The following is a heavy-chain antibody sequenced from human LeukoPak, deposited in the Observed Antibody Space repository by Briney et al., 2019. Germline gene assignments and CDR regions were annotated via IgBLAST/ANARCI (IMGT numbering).Heavy chain of an antibody. Sequence: ASVKVSCKAFGYTFTGYYMHWVRQAPGQGLEWMGWINPNSGGSNYAQKFQGRVTMTRDTSISTACMEVSGLRSDDTAVYYCARGKDWGPYWGQGTLVTVSS. V-gene: IGHV1-2*02. D-gene: IGHD7-27*01. CDR3: ARGKDWGPY. CDR1: GYTFTGYY. J-gene: IGHJ4*02. CDR2: INPNSGGS.